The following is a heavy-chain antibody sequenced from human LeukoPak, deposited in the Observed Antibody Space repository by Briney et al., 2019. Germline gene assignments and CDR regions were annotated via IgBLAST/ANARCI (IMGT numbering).Heavy chain of an antibody. V-gene: IGHV3-13*01. CDR1: GFTFSRYD. CDR2: IGVAGDT. Sequence: QSGGSLRLSCAASGFTFSRYDVHWVRHAAGKGLEWVSAIGVAGDTYYPGSVKGRFTISRDNSKNTLYLQMNSLRAEDTAVYYCASSAVAGTVFHFDYWGQGTLVTVSS. CDR3: ASSAVAGTVFHFDY. J-gene: IGHJ4*02. D-gene: IGHD6-19*01.